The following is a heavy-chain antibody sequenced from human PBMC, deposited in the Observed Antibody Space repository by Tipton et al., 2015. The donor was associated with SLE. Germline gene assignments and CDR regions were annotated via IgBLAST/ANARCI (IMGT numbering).Heavy chain of an antibody. CDR1: GGSTSGYS. Sequence: TLSLTCTVSGGSTSGYSWSWVRQPPGKGLEWIGYIYHSGSTNYNPSLKSRVTMSVDTSENQFSLKLTSVTAADTAVYYCARDRYCGGGSCFDWFFDLWGRGTLVTVSS. CDR3: ARDRYCGGGSCFDWFFDL. V-gene: IGHV4-59*01. D-gene: IGHD2-15*01. CDR2: IYHSGST. J-gene: IGHJ2*01.